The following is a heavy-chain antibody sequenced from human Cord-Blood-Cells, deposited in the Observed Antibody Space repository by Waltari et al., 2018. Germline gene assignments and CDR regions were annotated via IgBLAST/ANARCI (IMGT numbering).Heavy chain of an antibody. CDR1: GYTFTRYY. Sequence: QVQPVQSGAEVKKPGASVKDSCKASGYTFTRYYMHWVRQAPGQGLEWMRIINPGGGSTSVAQEFQGRVTMTRDTSTSTVYMELSSLRSEDTAVYYCARGSIVRSSGYDYWGQGTLVTVSS. J-gene: IGHJ4*02. D-gene: IGHD5-12*01. CDR3: ARGSIVRSSGYDY. CDR2: INPGGGST. V-gene: IGHV1-46*01.